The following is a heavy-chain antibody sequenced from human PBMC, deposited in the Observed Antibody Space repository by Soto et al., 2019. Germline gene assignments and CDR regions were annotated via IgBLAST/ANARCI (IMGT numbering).Heavy chain of an antibody. V-gene: IGHV1-18*01. CDR3: ARDPGARGSPYYYYYYGMDV. D-gene: IGHD3-10*01. CDR1: GYTFTSYG. J-gene: IGHJ6*02. Sequence: QVQLVQSGAEVKKPGASVKVSCKASGYTFTSYGISWVRQAPGQGLEWMGWISAYNGNTNYAQQLQGRVTMTTDTATSTAYMELRSLRSDDTAVYYCARDPGARGSPYYYYYYGMDVWGQGTTVIVAS. CDR2: ISAYNGNT.